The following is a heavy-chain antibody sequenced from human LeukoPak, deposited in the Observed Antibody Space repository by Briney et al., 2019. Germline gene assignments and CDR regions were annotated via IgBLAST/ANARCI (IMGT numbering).Heavy chain of an antibody. J-gene: IGHJ4*02. CDR3: ARDLGAPNGY. V-gene: IGHV3-48*02. CDR1: GFTFSSNG. CDR2: IGSSSSPI. Sequence: GGSLRLSCAASGFTFSSNGMNWVRQAPGKRLEWVSYIGSSSSPIYYADSVKGRFTISRDNAKNSLYLQMNSLRDDDTAIYYCARDLGAPNGYWGLGTLVIVSS. D-gene: IGHD4/OR15-4a*01.